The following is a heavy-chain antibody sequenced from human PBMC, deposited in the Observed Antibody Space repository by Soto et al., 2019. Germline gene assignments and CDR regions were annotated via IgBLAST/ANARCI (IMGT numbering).Heavy chain of an antibody. CDR3: AREVTVRRYDFWSGYYVSWFDP. CDR1: GGSFSGYY. CDR2: INHSGST. D-gene: IGHD3-3*01. J-gene: IGHJ5*02. V-gene: IGHV4-34*01. Sequence: SETLSLTCAVYGGSFSGYYWSWIRQPPGKGLEWIGEINHSGSTNYNPSLKSRVTISVDTSKNQFXXXXXXXXXXDTAVYYCAREVTVRRYDFWSGYYVSWFDPWGQGTLVTVSS.